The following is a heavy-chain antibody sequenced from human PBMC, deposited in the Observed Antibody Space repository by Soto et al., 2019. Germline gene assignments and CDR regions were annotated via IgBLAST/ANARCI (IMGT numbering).Heavy chain of an antibody. J-gene: IGHJ3*02. V-gene: IGHV1-18*01. Sequence: ASVKVTCKASGYTFTRYGISWVRQAPGQGLEWMGWISAYNGNTNYAQKLQGRVTMTTDTSTSTAYMELRSLRADDTAVYYCARPSGYGHGWGDLGYDPFDICGQGTIVTVSS. D-gene: IGHD5-18*01. CDR3: ARPSGYGHGWGDLGYDPFDI. CDR2: ISAYNGNT. CDR1: GYTFTRYG.